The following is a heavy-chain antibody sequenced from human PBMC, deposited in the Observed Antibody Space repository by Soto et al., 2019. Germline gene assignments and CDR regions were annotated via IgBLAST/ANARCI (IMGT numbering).Heavy chain of an antibody. V-gene: IGHV4-61*01. CDR1: GGSVSSGSYY. CDR3: ARGVVDTAMVPAFDI. D-gene: IGHD5-18*01. CDR2: IYYSGST. J-gene: IGHJ3*02. Sequence: SETLSLTCTVSGGSVSSGSYYWSWIRQPPGKGLEWIGYIYYSGSTNYNPSLKSRVTISVDTSKNQFSLKLSSVTAADTAVYYCARGVVDTAMVPAFDIWGQGTMVTVSS.